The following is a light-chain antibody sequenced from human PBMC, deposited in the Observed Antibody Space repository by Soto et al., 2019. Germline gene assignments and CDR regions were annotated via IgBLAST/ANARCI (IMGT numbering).Light chain of an antibody. CDR1: QSVTTR. J-gene: IGKJ5*01. CDR3: QQYGGSPIT. CDR2: GAS. Sequence: EIVLTQSPDTLSLSPGGRATLSCRASQSVTTRLAWYQQKPGQPPRLLISGASVRASGVPVRISGSGSGTDFTLTISRLEPEDFALYYCQQYGGSPITFGLGTRVEVK. V-gene: IGKV3-20*01.